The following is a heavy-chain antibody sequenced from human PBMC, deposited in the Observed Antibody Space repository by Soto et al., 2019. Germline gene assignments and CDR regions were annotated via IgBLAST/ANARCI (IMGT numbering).Heavy chain of an antibody. J-gene: IGHJ6*02. CDR3: ARDPSIAARPHYYYGMDV. Sequence: ASGKVSCNASGYTFTSYYMHWERQAPGQGLEWMGIINPSGGSTSYAQKFQGRVTMTRDTSTSTVYMELSSLRSEDTAVYYCARDPSIAARPHYYYGMDVWGQGTTVTVSS. V-gene: IGHV1-46*01. D-gene: IGHD6-6*01. CDR2: INPSGGST. CDR1: GYTFTSYY.